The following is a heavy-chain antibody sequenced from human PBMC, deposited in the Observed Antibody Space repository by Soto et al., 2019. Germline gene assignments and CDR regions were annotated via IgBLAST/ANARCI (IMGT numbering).Heavy chain of an antibody. CDR2: IHYSGTT. J-gene: IGHJ4*02. D-gene: IGHD2-8*01. Sequence: SETLSLTCTVSGTSISSYYWSWIRQPPGKGLEWIANIHYSGTTNYNPSLASRVTLSVDTSKNQFSLKMTSVTAADRAMYFCARYNSYAIDYWGRGTLVTVSS. CDR3: ARYNSYAIDY. V-gene: IGHV4-59*01. CDR1: GTSISSYY.